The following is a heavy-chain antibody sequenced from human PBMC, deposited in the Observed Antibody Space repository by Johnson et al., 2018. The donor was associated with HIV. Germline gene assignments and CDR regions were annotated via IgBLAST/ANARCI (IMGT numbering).Heavy chain of an antibody. J-gene: IGHJ3*01. CDR2: INWNGGST. CDR1: GFTFDDYG. D-gene: IGHD6-13*01. Sequence: VQLVESGGGLVQPGGSLRLSCAASGFTFDDYGMSWVRQAPGKGLEWVSGINWNGGSTGYADSVKGRFTISRDSSKNTLYLQMNSLRAEDTALYYCARDGESQQLPLGDALDVWGRGTMVIVSS. CDR3: ARDGESQQLPLGDALDV. V-gene: IGHV3-20*04.